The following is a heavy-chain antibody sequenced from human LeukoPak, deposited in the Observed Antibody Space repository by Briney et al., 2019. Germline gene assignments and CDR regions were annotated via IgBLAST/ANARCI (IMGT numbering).Heavy chain of an antibody. V-gene: IGHV3-30-3*01. CDR2: ISYDGSNK. D-gene: IGHD5-24*01. Sequence: GGSLRLSCAASGFAFSSYAMHWVRQAPGKGLEWVAVISYDGSNKYYADSVKGRFTISRDNSKNTLYLQMNSLRAEDTAVYYCARDRGRGDGYNHEADYWGQGTLVTVSS. CDR1: GFAFSSYA. CDR3: ARDRGRGDGYNHEADY. J-gene: IGHJ4*02.